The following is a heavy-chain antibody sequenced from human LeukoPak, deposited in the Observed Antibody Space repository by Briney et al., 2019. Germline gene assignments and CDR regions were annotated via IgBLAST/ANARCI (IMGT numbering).Heavy chain of an antibody. CDR2: ISGSGGST. CDR3: AKALQWLGNFDY. Sequence: GGSLRLSCAASGFTFSSYAMSWVRQAPGKGLEWVSAISGSGGSTYYADSVKGRFPISRDNSKNTLYLQMNSLRAEDTAVYYCAKALQWLGNFDYWGQGTLVTVSS. D-gene: IGHD6-19*01. CDR1: GFTFSSYA. V-gene: IGHV3-23*01. J-gene: IGHJ4*02.